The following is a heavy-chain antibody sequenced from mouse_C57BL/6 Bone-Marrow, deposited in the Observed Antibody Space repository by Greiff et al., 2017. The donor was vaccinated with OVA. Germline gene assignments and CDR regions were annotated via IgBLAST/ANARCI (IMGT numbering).Heavy chain of an antibody. CDR2: ISSGSSTI. CDR1: GFTFSDYG. V-gene: IGHV5-17*01. Sequence: EVKLMESGGGLVKPGGSLKLSCAASGFTFSDYGMHWVRQAPEKGLEWVAYISSGSSTIYYADTVKGRSTISRDNAKNTLFLQMTSLRSEDAAMYYGARDDYGGDWYFDVWGTGTTVTVSA. CDR3: ARDDYGGDWYFDV. D-gene: IGHD2-4*01. J-gene: IGHJ1*03.